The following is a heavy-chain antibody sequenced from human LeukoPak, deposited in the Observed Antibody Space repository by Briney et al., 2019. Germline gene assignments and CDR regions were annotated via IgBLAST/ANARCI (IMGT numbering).Heavy chain of an antibody. CDR1: GYTFTNYY. CDR3: ARAHYASSNIKVPFDV. V-gene: IGHV1-46*01. CDR2: IDPSAGST. D-gene: IGHD3-22*01. J-gene: IGHJ6*04. Sequence: ASVKVSCKASGYTFTNYYMHWVRQAPGQGLEWMGVIDPSAGSTTYAQKFQGRVTMTRDTATSTVYMELSSLRSEDTAVYYCARAHYASSNIKVPFDVWGKGTTATVSS.